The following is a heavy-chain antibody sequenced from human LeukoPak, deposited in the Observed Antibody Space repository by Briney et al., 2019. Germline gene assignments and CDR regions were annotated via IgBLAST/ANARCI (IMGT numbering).Heavy chain of an antibody. CDR1: GGSVNSKNW. J-gene: IGHJ4*02. V-gene: IGHV4-4*02. CDR3: ASVYYDSSGYYPSRFDY. Sequence: SETLSLTCTVSGGSVNSKNWWNWVRQPPEQGLEWIGDINHAGTTNYNPSLESRVTISVDTSKNQFSLKLSSVTAADTAVYYCASVYYDSSGYYPSRFDYWGQGTLVTVSS. D-gene: IGHD3-22*01. CDR2: INHAGTT.